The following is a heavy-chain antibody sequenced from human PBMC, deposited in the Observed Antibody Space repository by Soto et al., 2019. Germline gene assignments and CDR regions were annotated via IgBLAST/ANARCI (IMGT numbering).Heavy chain of an antibody. D-gene: IGHD6-19*01. V-gene: IGHV3-11*01. CDR2: ISSSGSST. CDR1: GLTFSDYY. J-gene: IGHJ4*02. Sequence: QVQLVESGGGLVKPGGSLRLSCAASGLTFSDYYMSWIRQAPGKGLEWVSYISSSGSSTYYVDSVKGRFTISRDNAKNSLYLQMNSLSAEDTAVYYCASHTGYSSGWAVDYWGQGTLVTISS. CDR3: ASHTGYSSGWAVDY.